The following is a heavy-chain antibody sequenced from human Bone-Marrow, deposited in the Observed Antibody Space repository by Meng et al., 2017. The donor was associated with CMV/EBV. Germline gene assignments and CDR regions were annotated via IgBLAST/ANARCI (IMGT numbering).Heavy chain of an antibody. D-gene: IGHD3-10*01. CDR1: GFTFSSYW. CDR2: IKQDGSEK. Sequence: LSLTCAASGFTFSSYWMSWVRQAPGKGLEWVANIKQDGSEKYYVDSVKGRFTISRDNAKNSLYLQMNSLRAEDTAVYYCTTGFGELWESLDAFDIWGQGTMVTVSS. J-gene: IGHJ3*02. CDR3: TTGFGELWESLDAFDI. V-gene: IGHV3-7*01.